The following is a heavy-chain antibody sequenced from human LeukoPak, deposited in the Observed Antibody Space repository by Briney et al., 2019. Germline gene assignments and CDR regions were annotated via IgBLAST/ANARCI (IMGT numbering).Heavy chain of an antibody. CDR2: IWYDGSNK. D-gene: IGHD4-17*01. V-gene: IGHV3-33*01. J-gene: IGHJ4*02. CDR3: ASGDYSRGQGSDY. CDR1: GFTFSSYG. Sequence: PGGSLRLSCAASGFTFSSYGMHWVRQAPGKGLEWVAVIWYDGSNKYYADSVKGRFTISRDNSKNTLYLQTNSLRAEDTAVYYCASGDYSRGQGSDYWGQGTLVTVSS.